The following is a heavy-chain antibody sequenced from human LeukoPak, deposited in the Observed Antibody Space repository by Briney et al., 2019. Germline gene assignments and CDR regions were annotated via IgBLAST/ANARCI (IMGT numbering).Heavy chain of an antibody. CDR2: ISYDGSNK. CDR3: ATLIVVVVAATGRAPDAFDI. D-gene: IGHD2-15*01. Sequence: PGGSLRLSCAASGFTFSSYGMHWVRQAPGKGLEWVAVISYDGSNKYYADSVKGRFTISRDNSKNTLYLQMNSLRAEDTAVYYCATLIVVVVAATGRAPDAFDIWGQGTMVTVSS. J-gene: IGHJ3*02. CDR1: GFTFSSYG. V-gene: IGHV3-30*03.